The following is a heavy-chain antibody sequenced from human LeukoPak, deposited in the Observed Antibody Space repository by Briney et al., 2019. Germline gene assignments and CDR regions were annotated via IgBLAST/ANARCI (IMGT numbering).Heavy chain of an antibody. J-gene: IGHJ3*02. V-gene: IGHV3-74*01. Sequence: PGGSLRLSCAASGFTSSAYLMHWVRQVPGKGLVWVSRINSDVSTTNYADSVKGRFTISRDNAKTTIYLQIDSMTAADTAVYYCARYGTYRAFDIWGQGTVATVSS. D-gene: IGHD5-18*01. CDR1: GFTSSAYL. CDR2: INSDVSTT. CDR3: ARYGTYRAFDI.